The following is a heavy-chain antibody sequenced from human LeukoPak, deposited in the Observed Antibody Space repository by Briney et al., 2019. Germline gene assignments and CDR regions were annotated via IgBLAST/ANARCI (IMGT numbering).Heavy chain of an antibody. Sequence: GGTLRLSCAASGFIFSNYALMWVRQAPGKGLEWVSSITGRGDETFYADSVKGRFSLSRDNSKNMLYLQMYSLGAEDTAIYYCAKGAAAGLVDWFDPWGQGTLVTVSS. CDR3: AKGAAAGLVDWFDP. V-gene: IGHV3-23*01. J-gene: IGHJ5*02. CDR2: ITGRGDET. D-gene: IGHD6-13*01. CDR1: GFIFSNYA.